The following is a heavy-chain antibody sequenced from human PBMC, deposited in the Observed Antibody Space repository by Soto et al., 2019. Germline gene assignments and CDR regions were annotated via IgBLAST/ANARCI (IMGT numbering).Heavy chain of an antibody. CDR3: ARLGYSGYRGPFDY. CDR2: IYYSGST. Sequence: ASETLSLTCTVSGGSISSYYWSWIRQPPGKGLEWIGYIYYSGSTNYNPSLKSRVTISVDTSKNQFSLKLSSVTAADTAVYYCARLGYSGYRGPFDYWGQGTLVTVSS. D-gene: IGHD5-12*01. J-gene: IGHJ4*02. V-gene: IGHV4-59*08. CDR1: GGSISSYY.